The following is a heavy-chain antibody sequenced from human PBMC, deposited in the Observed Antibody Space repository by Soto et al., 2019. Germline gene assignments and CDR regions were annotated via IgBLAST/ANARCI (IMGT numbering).Heavy chain of an antibody. D-gene: IGHD3-22*01. CDR1: GFTFSSYA. Sequence: GGSLRLSCAASGFTFSSYAMHWVRQAPGKGLEWVALLSYDGSNKYYADSVKGRFTISRDNSKNTLYLQMNSLRAEDTAVYYCARDTSSGYPSWEYFQHWGQGTPVTVSS. CDR3: ARDTSSGYPSWEYFQH. V-gene: IGHV3-30-3*01. CDR2: LSYDGSNK. J-gene: IGHJ1*01.